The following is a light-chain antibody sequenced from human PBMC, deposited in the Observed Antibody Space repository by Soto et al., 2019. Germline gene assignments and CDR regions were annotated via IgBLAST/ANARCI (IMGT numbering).Light chain of an antibody. Sequence: QSALPQPSSVSGSPGQSITISCRGSGGGVGNSYLVSWYQKHPGEVPKLILYAGNKRPSGVSDRFSGSKSGSTASLTNSGIQAEDEADSYCCSFAGSRGVFGTGTKVTVL. CDR2: AGN. CDR1: GGGVGNSYL. CDR3: CSFAGSRGV. J-gene: IGLJ1*01. V-gene: IGLV2-23*01.